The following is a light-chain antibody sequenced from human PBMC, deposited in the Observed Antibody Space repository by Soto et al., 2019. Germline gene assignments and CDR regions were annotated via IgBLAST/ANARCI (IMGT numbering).Light chain of an antibody. CDR2: GAS. CDR1: QSVSNNY. V-gene: IGKV3-20*01. Sequence: ESVLAPSPGTLSLSPGESATLSCRASQSVSNNYLAWYQQKPGQAPRLLIYGASNRATGIPDRFSGSGSGTDFTLTISRLEPEDFAVYYCQQYGSSGTFGQGTKVDIK. J-gene: IGKJ1*01. CDR3: QQYGSSGT.